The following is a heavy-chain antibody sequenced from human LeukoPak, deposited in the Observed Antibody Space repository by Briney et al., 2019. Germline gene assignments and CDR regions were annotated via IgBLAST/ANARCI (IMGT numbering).Heavy chain of an antibody. V-gene: IGHV4-38-2*02. Sequence: NSSETLSLTCTVSGYSISSGYYWGWIRQPPGKGLEWIGSIYYSGSTNYNPSLKSRVTISVDTSKNQFSLKLSSVTAADTAVYYCARPKESSGWYVGGRRASPEIRYQYYFDYWGQGTLVTVSS. D-gene: IGHD6-19*01. J-gene: IGHJ4*02. CDR1: GYSISSGYY. CDR3: ARPKESSGWYVGGRRASPEIRYQYYFDY. CDR2: IYYSGST.